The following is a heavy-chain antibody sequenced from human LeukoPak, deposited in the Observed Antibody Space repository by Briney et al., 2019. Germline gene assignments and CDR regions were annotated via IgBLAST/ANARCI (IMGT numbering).Heavy chain of an antibody. V-gene: IGHV1-2*06. D-gene: IGHD5-18*01. CDR3: TRGYSYGSDY. CDR2: INPNTGGT. J-gene: IGHJ4*02. CDR1: GYTFTVYN. Sequence: ASVKVSCKASGYTFTVYNMHWVRQAPGQGLEWMGRINPNTGGTNYARKFQGRVTVTRDTSISTTYMDLSGLTSDDTAVYYCTRGYSYGSDYWGQGTLVTVSS.